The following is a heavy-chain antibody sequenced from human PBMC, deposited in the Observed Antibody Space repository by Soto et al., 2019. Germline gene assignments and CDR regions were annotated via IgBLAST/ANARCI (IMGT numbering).Heavy chain of an antibody. CDR2: MNPNTGNS. CDR1: GYTFTSYG. CDR3: ARRAETNGWNGFGADKYYFDF. J-gene: IGHJ4*02. D-gene: IGHD1-1*01. V-gene: IGHV1-8*01. Sequence: ASVKVSCKASGYTFTSYGIYWVRQATGQGLEWMGWMNPNTGNSGYAQKFQGRVTMTSDTSISTAHMELSSLRSEGTAVYYCARRAETNGWNGFGADKYYFDFWGQGTLVTVSS.